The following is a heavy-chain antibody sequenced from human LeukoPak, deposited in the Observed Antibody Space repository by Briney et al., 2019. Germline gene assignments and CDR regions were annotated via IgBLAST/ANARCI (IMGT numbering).Heavy chain of an antibody. CDR3: TTDPGCY. Sequence: GGSWRLSWAAPGLTFGNAWMSWFGQVPGRGLEWVGRIKSKTDGGTTDYAAPVKGRFTISRDDSKNTLYLQMNSLKTEDTAVYYCTTDPGCYWGQGTLVTVSS. J-gene: IGHJ4*02. CDR2: IKSKTDGGTT. CDR1: GLTFGNAW. V-gene: IGHV3-15*01. D-gene: IGHD6-19*01.